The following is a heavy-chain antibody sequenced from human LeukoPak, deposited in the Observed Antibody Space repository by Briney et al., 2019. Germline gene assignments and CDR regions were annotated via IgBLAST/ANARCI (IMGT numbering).Heavy chain of an antibody. CDR1: GFTVSTNY. J-gene: IGHJ4*02. D-gene: IGHD4-23*01. CDR3: ARFDHGGFFDC. CDR2: IYSGGST. V-gene: IGHV3-66*01. Sequence: PGGSLRLSCAASGFTVSTNYMSWVRQAPGKGLEWVSVIYSGGSTYSADSVKGRFTISRDNFKNTLYLQMNSLRAEDTAVYYCARFDHGGFFDCWGQGTLVTVSS.